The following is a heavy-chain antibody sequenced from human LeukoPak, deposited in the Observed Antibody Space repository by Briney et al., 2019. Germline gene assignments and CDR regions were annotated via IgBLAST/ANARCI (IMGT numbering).Heavy chain of an antibody. CDR2: INPNSGGT. V-gene: IGHV1-2*02. Sequence: ASVKVSCKASGYTFTGYYMHWVRQAPGQGLEWMGWINPNSGGTNYAQKFQGRVTMTRDTSISTAYMELSRLRSDDTAVYYCAGDIADWNDGSELFDYWGQGTLVTVSS. CDR3: AGDIADWNDGSELFDY. CDR1: GYTFTGYY. J-gene: IGHJ4*02. D-gene: IGHD1-1*01.